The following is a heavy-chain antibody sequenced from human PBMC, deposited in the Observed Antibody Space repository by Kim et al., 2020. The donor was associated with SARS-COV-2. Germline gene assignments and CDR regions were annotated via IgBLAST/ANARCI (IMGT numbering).Heavy chain of an antibody. D-gene: IGHD6-6*01. CDR2: INAGNGNT. V-gene: IGHV1-3*01. CDR1: GYTFTSYA. J-gene: IGHJ6*02. CDR3: ASLTSASYSSSYYYYGMDV. Sequence: ASVKVSCKASGYTFTSYAMHWVRQAPGQRLEWMGWINAGNGNTKYSQKFQGRVTITRDTSASTAYMELSSLRSEDTAVYYCASLTSASYSSSYYYYGMDVWGQGTTVTVSS.